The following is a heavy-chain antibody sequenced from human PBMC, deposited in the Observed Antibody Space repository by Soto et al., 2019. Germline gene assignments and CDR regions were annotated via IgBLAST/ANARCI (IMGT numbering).Heavy chain of an antibody. Sequence: PGGSLRLSCAASGFTFSSYGMHWVRQAPGKGLEWGAVISYDGRSKYYADSVKGRFTISRDNPKNTLYLQMNRLRAEDTAVYYCPTEFLPSYSYYYGMEVWGQGTTVSVSS. CDR2: ISYDGRSK. CDR1: GFTFSSYG. CDR3: PTEFLPSYSYYYGMEV. D-gene: IGHD3-3*01. J-gene: IGHJ6*01. V-gene: IGHV3-30*03.